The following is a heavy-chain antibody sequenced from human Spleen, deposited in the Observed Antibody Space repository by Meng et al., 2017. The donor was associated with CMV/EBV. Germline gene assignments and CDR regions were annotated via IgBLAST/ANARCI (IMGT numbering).Heavy chain of an antibody. CDR3: ARLQSVPPHEGFDP. V-gene: IGHV5-51*01. CDR2: IYPSDSAT. D-gene: IGHD2-2*01. J-gene: IGHJ5*02. Sequence: KVSCKGSGFSFTTYWIAWVRQMPGKGLEWMGIIYPSDSATRYNPSFQGQVTISADKSIRTAYLQWASLKASDTAMYYCARLQSVPPHEGFDPWGQGTLVTVSS. CDR1: GFSFTTYW.